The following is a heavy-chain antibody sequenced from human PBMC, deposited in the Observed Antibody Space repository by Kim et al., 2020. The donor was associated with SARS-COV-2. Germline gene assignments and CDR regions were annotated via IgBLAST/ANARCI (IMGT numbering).Heavy chain of an antibody. D-gene: IGHD3-3*01. CDR1: GGSISSGDYY. V-gene: IGHV4-30-4*01. CDR2: IYYSGST. J-gene: IGHJ4*02. CDR3: ARVSFSITLFGVVTRLFDY. Sequence: SETLSLTCTVSGGSISSGDYYWSWIRQPPGKGLEWIGYIYYSGSTYYNPSLKSRVTISVDTSKNQFSLKLSSVTAADTAVYYCARVSFSITLFGVVTRLFDYWGQGTLVTVSS.